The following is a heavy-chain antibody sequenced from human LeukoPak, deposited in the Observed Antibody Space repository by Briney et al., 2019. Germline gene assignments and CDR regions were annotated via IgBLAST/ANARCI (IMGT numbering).Heavy chain of an antibody. CDR3: ACYDFWSGYRYY. CDR1: GFTVSSNY. V-gene: IGHV3-66*02. CDR2: IYSGGST. J-gene: IGHJ4*02. Sequence: PGGSLRLSCAASGFTVSSNYMSWVRQAPGKGLEWVSVIYSGGSTYYADSVKGRFTISRDNSKNTLYLQMNSLRAEDAAVYYCACYDFWSGYRYYWGQGTLVTVSS. D-gene: IGHD3-3*01.